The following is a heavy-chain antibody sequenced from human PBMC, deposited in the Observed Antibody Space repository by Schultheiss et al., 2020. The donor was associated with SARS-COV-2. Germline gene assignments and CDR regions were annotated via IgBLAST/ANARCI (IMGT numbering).Heavy chain of an antibody. D-gene: IGHD1-26*01. CDR1: GGSISSYY. CDR3: ARRGWELRRNWFDP. CDR2: IYYSGST. V-gene: IGHV4-59*08. Sequence: SETLSLTCTVSGGSISSYYWSWIRQPPGKGLEWIGYIYYSGSTNYNPSLKSRVTISVDTSKNQFSLKLSSVTAADTAVYYCARRGWELRRNWFDPWGQGTLVTVSS. J-gene: IGHJ5*02.